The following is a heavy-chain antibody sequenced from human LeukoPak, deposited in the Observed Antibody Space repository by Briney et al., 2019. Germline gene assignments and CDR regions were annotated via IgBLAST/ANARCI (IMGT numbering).Heavy chain of an antibody. D-gene: IGHD3-22*01. CDR3: ARDAYYHDSSGYPHWYFDL. J-gene: IGHJ2*01. CDR2: IYHSGST. Sequence: SETLSLTCAVSGGSISSGGYSWSWIRQPPGKGLEWIGYIYHSGSTYYNPSLKSRVTISVDRSKNQFSLKLSSVTAADTAVYYCARDAYYHDSSGYPHWYFDLWGRGTLVTVSS. CDR1: GGSISSGGYS. V-gene: IGHV4-30-2*01.